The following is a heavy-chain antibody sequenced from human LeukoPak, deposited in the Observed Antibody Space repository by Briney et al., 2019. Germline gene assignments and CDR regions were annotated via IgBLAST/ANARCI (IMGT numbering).Heavy chain of an antibody. Sequence: SETLSLTCTVSGGSINSYYWSWIRQPPGKGLEWIGNINDSGSTNSNPSLKSRVTISVDTSKNQFSLKLSSVTAADTAVYYCARDVAQIVVVPAAMVYYYYYMDVWGKGTTVTISS. CDR3: ARDVAQIVVVPAAMVYYYYYMDV. J-gene: IGHJ6*03. V-gene: IGHV4-59*12. CDR1: GGSINSYY. D-gene: IGHD2-2*01. CDR2: INDSGST.